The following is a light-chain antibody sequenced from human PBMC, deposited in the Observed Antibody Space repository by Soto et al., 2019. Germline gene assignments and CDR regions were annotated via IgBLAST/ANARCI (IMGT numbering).Light chain of an antibody. CDR3: QQYNSYS. Sequence: PMTQSPSTLSGSVGARVTITCRASQTISGWLAWFQQKPGRAPRLLIYNASTLKSGVPSRCSGSGSGIELTLTISSLQPFDLSSDYCQQYNSYSFCQGTKVDIK. CDR2: NAS. CDR1: QTISGW. V-gene: IGKV1-5*03. J-gene: IGKJ1*01.